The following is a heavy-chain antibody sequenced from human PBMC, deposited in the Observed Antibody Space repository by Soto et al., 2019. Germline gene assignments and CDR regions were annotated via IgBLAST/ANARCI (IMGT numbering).Heavy chain of an antibody. D-gene: IGHD1-26*01. CDR3: TTEGGYSGSYWGLGY. V-gene: IGHV3-15*07. J-gene: IGHJ4*02. CDR2: SKIKRDVGKS. CDR1: GFTLSDAW. Sequence: EVQLVESGGGLVKPGESLRLSCAVSGFTLSDAWMNWVRQAPGKGLEWVGRSKIKRDVGKSEYAAPGKGRFTTTGXXSXXTLYLQRNGLEIEDADMYYCTTEGGYSGSYWGLGYWGQGTLVTVSS.